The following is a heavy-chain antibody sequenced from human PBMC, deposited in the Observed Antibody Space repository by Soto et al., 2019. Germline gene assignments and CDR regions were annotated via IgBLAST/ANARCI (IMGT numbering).Heavy chain of an antibody. J-gene: IGHJ6*02. CDR1: GGTFSSYA. D-gene: IGHD3-22*01. CDR2: IIPIFGTA. V-gene: IGHV1-69*13. Sequence: SVKVSCKASGGTFSSYAISWLRQAPGQGLEWMGGIIPIFGTANYAQKFQGRVTITADESTSTAYMELSSLRSEDTAVYYCARGDYYDSSGPIGGHYYYGMDVWGQGTTVTVSS. CDR3: ARGDYYDSSGPIGGHYYYGMDV.